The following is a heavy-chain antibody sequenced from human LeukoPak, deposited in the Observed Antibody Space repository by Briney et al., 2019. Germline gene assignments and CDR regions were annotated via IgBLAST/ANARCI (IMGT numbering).Heavy chain of an antibody. J-gene: IGHJ2*01. D-gene: IGHD3-3*01. Sequence: SVRVSCKASGGTFSSYAISWVRQAPGQGLEWMGGIIPIFGTANYAQKFQGRVTITVDESTSTAYMELSSLRSEDTAVYYCAIESLTSFGVAVVCDLWGRGTLVTVSS. CDR3: AIESLTSFGVAVVCDL. CDR2: IIPIFGTA. CDR1: GGTFSSYA. V-gene: IGHV1-69*13.